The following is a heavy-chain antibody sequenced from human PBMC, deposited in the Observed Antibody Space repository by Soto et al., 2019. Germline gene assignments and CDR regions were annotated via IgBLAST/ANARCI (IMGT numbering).Heavy chain of an antibody. J-gene: IGHJ4*02. CDR2: ISGSGGST. Sequence: PWGSLILSCAASGFTFSSYAMSWVRQAPGKGLAWVSAISGSGGSTYYADSVKGRFTISRDNSKNTLYLQMNSLRAEDTAVYYCAKDRGSRYCTNGVCPTLGYWGQGTLVTVS. CDR3: AKDRGSRYCTNGVCPTLGY. CDR1: GFTFSSYA. V-gene: IGHV3-23*01. D-gene: IGHD2-8*01.